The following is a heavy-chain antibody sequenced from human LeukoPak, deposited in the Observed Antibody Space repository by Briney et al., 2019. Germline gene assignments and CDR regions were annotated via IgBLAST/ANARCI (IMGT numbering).Heavy chain of an antibody. D-gene: IGHD3-10*01. V-gene: IGHV4-30-4*01. CDR3: ARAGVTMIRGVITEYRGDV. CDR2: ISHSGGT. CDR1: GGSISSGDYY. Sequence: PSETLSLTCTVSGGSISSGDYYWSWIRQPPGKGLEWIAYISHSGGTYYNPSLKSRATISLDTSRNQFSLKLSSVTAADTAVYYCARAGVTMIRGVITEYRGDVWGQGTTVTVSS. J-gene: IGHJ6*02.